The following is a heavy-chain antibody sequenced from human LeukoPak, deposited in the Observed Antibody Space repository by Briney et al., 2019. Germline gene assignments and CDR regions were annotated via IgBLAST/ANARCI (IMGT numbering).Heavy chain of an antibody. V-gene: IGHV4-34*01. CDR3: ARYCSGGSCYSGYGMDV. CDR1: GGSFSGYY. J-gene: IGHJ6*04. Sequence: SETLSITCAVYGGSFSGYYWSWIRQPPGKGLEWIGEINHSGSTNYNPSLKSRVTISVDTSKNQFSLKLSSVTAADTAVYYCARYCSGGSCYSGYGMDVWGKGTTVTVSS. D-gene: IGHD2-15*01. CDR2: INHSGST.